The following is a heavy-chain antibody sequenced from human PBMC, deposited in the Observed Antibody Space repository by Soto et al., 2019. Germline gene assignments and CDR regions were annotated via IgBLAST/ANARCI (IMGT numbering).Heavy chain of an antibody. Sequence: ASVKVSCKTSGDSFNDYYIHWVRQAPGQGLECLGLINSNGGATKYAQKFQGRVTVTRDTSIRTVYMELSSLRSDDTAVYYCARESGGATATLDYYYFYMDVWGKGTTVTVSS. CDR3: ARESGGATATLDYYYFYMDV. CDR2: INSNGGAT. J-gene: IGHJ6*03. CDR1: GDSFNDYY. V-gene: IGHV1-2*02. D-gene: IGHD5-12*01.